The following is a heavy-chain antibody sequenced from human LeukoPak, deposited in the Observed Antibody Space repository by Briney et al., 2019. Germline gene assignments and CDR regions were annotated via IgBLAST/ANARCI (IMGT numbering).Heavy chain of an antibody. CDR1: GYTFTGYY. V-gene: IGHV1-2*02. CDR3: ASLIAAAAPVTSRLAEDFQH. D-gene: IGHD6-13*01. CDR2: ISPNSGGT. Sequence: EASVTVSCTASGYTFTGYYIHWVRQAPGQGLEWMGWISPNSGGTNYAQKFQGRVTITRDTSISTAYMELSRLRSDDTAVYYCASLIAAAAPVTSRLAEDFQHWGQGTLVTVSS. J-gene: IGHJ1*01.